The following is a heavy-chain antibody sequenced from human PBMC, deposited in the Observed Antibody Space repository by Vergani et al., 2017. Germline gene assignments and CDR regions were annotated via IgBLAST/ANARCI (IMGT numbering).Heavy chain of an antibody. D-gene: IGHD2-2*01. Sequence: QVQLVQSGAEVKKPGSSVKVSCKASGGTFSSYAISWVRQAPGQGLEWMGWISAYNGNTNYAQKLQGRVTMTTDTSTSTAYMELRSLRSDDTAVYYCARDSTPWPYYYYGMDVWGQGTTVTVSS. CDR1: GGTFSSYA. CDR2: ISAYNGNT. J-gene: IGHJ6*02. V-gene: IGHV1-18*01. CDR3: ARDSTPWPYYYYGMDV.